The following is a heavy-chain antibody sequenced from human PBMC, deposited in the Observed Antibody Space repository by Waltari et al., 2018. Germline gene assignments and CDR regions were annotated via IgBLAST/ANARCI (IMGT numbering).Heavy chain of an antibody. CDR2: IYTSGST. V-gene: IGHV4-4*07. D-gene: IGHD3-3*01. CDR3: ARDLGPRFLEANWFDP. CDR1: GGSLSSYY. Sequence: QVQLQESGPGLVKPSETLSLTCPVSGGSLSSYYWSWIRQPAGKGLEWIGRIYTSGSTNYNPSLKSRVTMSVDTSKNQFSLKLSSVTAADTAVYYCARDLGPRFLEANWFDPWGQGTLVTVSS. J-gene: IGHJ5*02.